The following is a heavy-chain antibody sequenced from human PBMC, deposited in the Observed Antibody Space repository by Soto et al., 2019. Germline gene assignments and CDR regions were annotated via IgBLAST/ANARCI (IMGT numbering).Heavy chain of an antibody. CDR2: IYSGGST. CDR1: GFTVSSNY. CDR3: ARAPRDSSSWYLSFGHMDV. D-gene: IGHD6-13*01. Sequence: GGSLRLSCAASGFTVSSNYMSWVRQAPGKGLEWVSVIYSGGSTYYADSVKGRFTISRDNSKNTLYLQMNSLRAEDTAVYYCARAPRDSSSWYLSFGHMDVWGKGTTVTVSS. J-gene: IGHJ6*03. V-gene: IGHV3-66*01.